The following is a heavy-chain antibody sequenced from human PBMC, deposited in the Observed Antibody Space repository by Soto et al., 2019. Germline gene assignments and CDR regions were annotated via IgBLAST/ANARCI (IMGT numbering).Heavy chain of an antibody. Sequence: GESLKISCKGSGYNFNTNWIGWVRQMPGKGLEWMGVIFPSDSDIRYSPSLQGQVTISADKSISTTYLQWRSLAASDTAMYYCARVFGSGWSGFDPWGQGTLVTVSS. J-gene: IGHJ5*02. V-gene: IGHV5-51*01. CDR2: IFPSDSDI. D-gene: IGHD6-19*01. CDR3: ARVFGSGWSGFDP. CDR1: GYNFNTNW.